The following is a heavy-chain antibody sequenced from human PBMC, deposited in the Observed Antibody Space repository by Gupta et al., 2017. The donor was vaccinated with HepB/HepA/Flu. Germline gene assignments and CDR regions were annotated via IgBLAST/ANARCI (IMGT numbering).Heavy chain of an antibody. J-gene: IGHJ4*02. CDR1: GFTFSNNA. D-gene: IGHD1-26*01. Sequence: QVQLEESGGGVVKPGRSLRLSCAASGFTFSNNAIDWVRLAPGKGLEWVAVISHDETYKDYADSVKGRFSISRDNSNNILFLQMNRLRTEDTAVYYCVGEVGVKDFDSWGQGTQVTVSS. CDR2: ISHDETYK. CDR3: VGEVGVKDFDS. V-gene: IGHV3-30*03.